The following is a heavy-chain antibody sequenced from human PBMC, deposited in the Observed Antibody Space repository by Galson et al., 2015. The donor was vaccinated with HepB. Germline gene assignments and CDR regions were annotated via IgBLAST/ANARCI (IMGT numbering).Heavy chain of an antibody. V-gene: IGHV3-30*03. Sequence: SLRLSCAASGFAFRTSGMHWVRQAPGKGLEWVALISFDGSIKAYGASVKGRFTVSRDDFKNTLYLQMNSLRAEDTAMYYCARDLYDQWYFDNWGQGTLVTVSS. CDR2: ISFDGSIK. D-gene: IGHD2/OR15-2a*01. CDR3: ARDLYDQWYFDN. CDR1: GFAFRTSG. J-gene: IGHJ4*02.